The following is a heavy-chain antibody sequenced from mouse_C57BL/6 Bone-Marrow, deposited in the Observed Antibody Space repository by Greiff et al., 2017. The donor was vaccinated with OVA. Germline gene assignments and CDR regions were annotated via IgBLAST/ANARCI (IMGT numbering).Heavy chain of an antibody. CDR3: ARDAGEDYAMDY. CDR1: GFTFSDFY. D-gene: IGHD2-13*01. V-gene: IGHV7-1*01. Sequence: EVKLVESGGGLVQSGRFLRLFCATSGFTFSDFYMEWVRQAPGKGREWIAASRNKANDYTTEYSASVKGRFIVSRDTAQSILYLQMNALRADDTAMYSCARDAGEDYAMDYWGQGTSVTVSS. J-gene: IGHJ4*01. CDR2: SRNKANDYTT.